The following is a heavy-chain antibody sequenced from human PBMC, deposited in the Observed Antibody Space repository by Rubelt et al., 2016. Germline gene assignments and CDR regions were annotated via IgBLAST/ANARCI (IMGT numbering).Heavy chain of an antibody. J-gene: IGHJ4*02. D-gene: IGHD6-19*01. CDR2: VYSTGSP. CDR3: AGRQWVAHPVDY. Sequence: QVQLQESGPGLVRPSQTLSLTCTVSGGSDTYYYWSWVRQPPGKGLEWIGNVYSTGSPQYNPSFTGRVTIAEDTSKNQVTLGLTLVTSADTAGYWWAGRQWVAHPVDYWGLGTLVTVSS. CDR1: GGSDTYYY. V-gene: IGHV4-4*08.